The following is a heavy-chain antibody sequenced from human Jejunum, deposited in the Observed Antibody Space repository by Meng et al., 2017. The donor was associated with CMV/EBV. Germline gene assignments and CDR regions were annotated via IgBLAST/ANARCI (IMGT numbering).Heavy chain of an antibody. J-gene: IGHJ4*02. D-gene: IGHD2-2*02. V-gene: IGHV1-2*02. CDR2: INVNSGET. CDR1: TFPDSF. Sequence: TFPDSFLHWVRQAPGHGLEWVGLINVNSGETSSAQNLQGRVTMTRDTSISTVYMDLSRLRSDDTALYYCVREGYFCSSSSCYKSFDYWGQGTLVTVSS. CDR3: VREGYFCSSSSCYKSFDY.